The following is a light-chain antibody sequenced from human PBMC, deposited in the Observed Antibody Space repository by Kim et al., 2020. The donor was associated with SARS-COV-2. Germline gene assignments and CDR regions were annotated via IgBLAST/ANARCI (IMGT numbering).Light chain of an antibody. Sequence: QAVVTQPPSASGTPGRRVTISCSGSSSNIESNAVNWYQQLPGTAPKLLIYINNQRPSGVPDRFSGSKSGTSASLAISGLQSEDEADYYCSAWDDSLSAYVFGTGTKVTVL. CDR2: INN. CDR1: SSNIESNA. CDR3: SAWDDSLSAYV. J-gene: IGLJ1*01. V-gene: IGLV1-44*01.